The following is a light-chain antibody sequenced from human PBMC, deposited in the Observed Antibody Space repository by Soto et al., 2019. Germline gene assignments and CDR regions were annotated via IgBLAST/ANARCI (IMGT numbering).Light chain of an antibody. Sequence: EIVLTQFPGTLALSPGERATLSCRASESVSRNTLAWYQQTPGQDPRLLIYGATNRAAGIPDRFSGSGSGTDFTLTISRLEPEDFAVYYCQQYSKRPLTFGGGTKVDIK. CDR3: QQYSKRPLT. CDR1: ESVSRNT. J-gene: IGKJ4*01. CDR2: GAT. V-gene: IGKV3-20*01.